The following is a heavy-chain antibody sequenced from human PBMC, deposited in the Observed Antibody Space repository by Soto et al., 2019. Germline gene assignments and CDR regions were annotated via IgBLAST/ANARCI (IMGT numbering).Heavy chain of an antibody. V-gene: IGHV4-38-2*01. CDR3: ARPAAPAY. J-gene: IGHJ4*02. CDR1: GYSISSGYY. Sequence: SETLSLTCAVSGYSISSGYYWVWTRQPPGKGLEWIGSIYHSGSTYYNPSLKSRVTISVDTSKNQFSLKLNSVTAADTAVYYCARPAAPAYWGQGTLVTVSS. D-gene: IGHD6-13*01. CDR2: IYHSGST.